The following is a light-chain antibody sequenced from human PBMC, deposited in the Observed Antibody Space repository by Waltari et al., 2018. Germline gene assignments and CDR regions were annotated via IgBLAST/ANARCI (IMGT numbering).Light chain of an antibody. CDR1: TGPVTNDPF. CDR3: LLSYAGARV. V-gene: IGLV7-46*01. CDR2: DGT. J-gene: IGLJ3*02. Sequence: QAVVPQEPSLTVSPGGTVTLTCGSSTGPVTNDPFPDWFQQKPGQAPRALIYDGTNRQSWTPARFSGSLVGSNAALTLSGAQPEDETVYYCLLSYAGARVFGGGTKWTVL.